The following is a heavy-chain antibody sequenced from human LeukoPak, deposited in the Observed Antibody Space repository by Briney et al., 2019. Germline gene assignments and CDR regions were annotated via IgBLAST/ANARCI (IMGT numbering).Heavy chain of an antibody. V-gene: IGHV6-1*01. CDR3: ARDVGTTGWHTFDY. Sequence: SQTLSLTCAISGDSVSSNNGAWNWIRQSPSRGLEWLGRTYYRSKWYNDYAAPIEGRITINPDTSKNQFSLQLYSVTPEDTAVYYCARDVGTTGWHTFDYWGQGTLVTVS. CDR1: GDSVSSNNGA. D-gene: IGHD2-2*01. CDR2: TYYRSKWYN. J-gene: IGHJ4*02.